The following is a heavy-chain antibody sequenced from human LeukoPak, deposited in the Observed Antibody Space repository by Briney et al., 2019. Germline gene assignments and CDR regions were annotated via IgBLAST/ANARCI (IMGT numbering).Heavy chain of an antibody. CDR3: ARDHGTMVRGVFDL. D-gene: IGHD3-10*01. Sequence: GGSLRLSCAASGFTFSSYSMNWVRQAPGKGLEWVSSISSSSSYIYYADSVKGRFTISRDNAKNSLYLQMNSLRAEDTAVYYCARDHGTMVRGVFDLWGRGTLVTVSS. CDR2: ISSSSSYI. V-gene: IGHV3-21*01. CDR1: GFTFSSYS. J-gene: IGHJ2*01.